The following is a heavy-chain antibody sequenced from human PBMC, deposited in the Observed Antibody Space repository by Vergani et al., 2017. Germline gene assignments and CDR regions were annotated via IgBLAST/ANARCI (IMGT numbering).Heavy chain of an antibody. CDR1: DSSIMTNPY. D-gene: IGHD3-10*01. J-gene: IGHJ6*02. CDR3: ARHRGAGGFYPSSYFYGMDV. V-gene: IGHV4-38-2*01. Sequence: QVQLQESGPGLVKPSETLTLTCDVSDSSIMTNPYWGWFRQSPGKGLEWIGCIHHSGDTNYTSSLKSRVSISIVSSSKFSLSLTSVTAADTAIYYCARHRGAGGFYPSSYFYGMDVWGHGTTVTVSS. CDR2: IHHSGDT.